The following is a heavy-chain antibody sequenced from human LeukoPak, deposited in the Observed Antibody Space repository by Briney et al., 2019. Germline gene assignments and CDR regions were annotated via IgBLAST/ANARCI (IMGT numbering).Heavy chain of an antibody. D-gene: IGHD6-19*01. CDR1: GFTFDDYA. J-gene: IGHJ3*02. V-gene: IGHV3-9*01. Sequence: GGSLRLSCAASGFTFDDYAMHWVRQAPGKGLEWVSGISWNSGSIGYADSVKGRFTISRDNAKNSLYLQMNSLRAEDTALYYCAKDLYSSGWYGPFDIWGQGTMVTVSS. CDR2: ISWNSGSI. CDR3: AKDLYSSGWYGPFDI.